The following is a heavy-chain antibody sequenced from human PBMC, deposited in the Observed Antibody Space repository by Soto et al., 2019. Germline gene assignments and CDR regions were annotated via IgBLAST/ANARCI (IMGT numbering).Heavy chain of an antibody. D-gene: IGHD3-22*01. CDR1: GGTFSSYA. J-gene: IGHJ6*02. CDR2: IIPIFGTA. CDR3: ARTPYYYDRRGYYYSSPHYYYGRTS. V-gene: IGHV1-69*13. Sequence: GASVKVSCKASGGTFSSYAISWVRQAPGQGLEWMGGIIPIFGTANYAQKFQGRVTITADESTSTAYMELSSLRSEDTAVYYCARTPYYYDRRGYYYSSPHYYYGRTSGAKGPRSPSP.